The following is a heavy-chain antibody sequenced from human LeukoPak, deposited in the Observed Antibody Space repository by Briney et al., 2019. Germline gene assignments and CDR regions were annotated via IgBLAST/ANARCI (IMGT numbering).Heavy chain of an antibody. CDR3: SAIEMATITDDY. V-gene: IGHV1-2*02. CDR2: INPNSGGT. CDR1: GYTFTGYY. Sequence: ASVKVSCKASGYTFTGYYMHWVRQAPGQGLEWMGWINPNSGGTNYAQKFHGRVTMTRDTSISTAYMELSRLRSDDTAVYYCSAIEMATITDDYWGQGTLVTVSS. J-gene: IGHJ4*02. D-gene: IGHD5-24*01.